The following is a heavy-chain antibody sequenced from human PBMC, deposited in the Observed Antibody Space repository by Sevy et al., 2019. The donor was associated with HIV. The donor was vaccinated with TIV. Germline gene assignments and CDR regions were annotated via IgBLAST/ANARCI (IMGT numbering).Heavy chain of an antibody. J-gene: IGHJ4*02. Sequence: ASVKVSCKASGYTFTSYDINWVRQATGQGLEWMGWMNPNSGNTGYAQKFQGRVTMTRNTSISTAYMELSSLRSEDTAVYYCASVVITMVRGVSRRYYFDYWGQGTLVTVSS. V-gene: IGHV1-8*01. CDR3: ASVVITMVRGVSRRYYFDY. CDR1: GYTFTSYD. D-gene: IGHD3-10*01. CDR2: MNPNSGNT.